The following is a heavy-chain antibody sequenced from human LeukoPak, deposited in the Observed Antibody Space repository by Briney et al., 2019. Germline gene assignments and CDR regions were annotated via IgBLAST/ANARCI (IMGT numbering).Heavy chain of an antibody. J-gene: IGHJ4*02. D-gene: IGHD4-17*01. CDR3: ARSIFYGDYAPWYYFDY. V-gene: IGHV1-69*05. CDR2: IIPIFGTA. CDR1: GGTFSSYA. Sequence: GASVKVSCKASGGTFSSYAISWVRQAPGQGLEWMGGIIPIFGTANYAQKFQGRVTITTDESTSTAYMELSRLRSEDTAVYYCARSIFYGDYAPWYYFDYWGQGTLVTVSS.